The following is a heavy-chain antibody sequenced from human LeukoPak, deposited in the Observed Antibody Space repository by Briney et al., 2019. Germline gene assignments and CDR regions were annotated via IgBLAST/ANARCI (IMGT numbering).Heavy chain of an antibody. J-gene: IGHJ4*02. CDR1: AFIFSGHW. V-gene: IGHV3-7*02. CDR3: ASFKSTHTLNIDY. Sequence: GGSLRLSCEASAFIFSGHWLNWVRQTPGKGLEWVASIKEDGSERQYVDSVKGRFSISRDNTKGSLFLQLNSLRAEDTAVYYCASFKSTHTLNIDYWGQGTLVTVSS. CDR2: IKEDGSER. D-gene: IGHD2-8*01.